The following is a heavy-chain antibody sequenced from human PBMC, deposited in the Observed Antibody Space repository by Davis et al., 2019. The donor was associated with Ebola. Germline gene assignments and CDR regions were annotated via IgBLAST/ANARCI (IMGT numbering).Heavy chain of an antibody. CDR3: AKGTWEAYGMDV. D-gene: IGHD1-26*01. CDR2: IRAGDDTT. J-gene: IGHJ6*02. V-gene: IGHV3-23*01. CDR1: GFTFGSYH. Sequence: GESLKISCRASGFTFGSYHMTWVRQAQGKGLEWVSGIRAGDDTTHYAESVKGRFTISRDNSINTLYLEMKSLRVEDTALYYCAKGTWEAYGMDVWGQGTTVTVS.